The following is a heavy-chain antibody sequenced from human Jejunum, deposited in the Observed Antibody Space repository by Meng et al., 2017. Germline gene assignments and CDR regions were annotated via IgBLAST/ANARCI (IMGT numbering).Heavy chain of an antibody. CDR1: VFSMSHMGYH. V-gene: IGHV4-39*01. Sequence: QLQLQESGPGLVKPSESLPLTFSVPVFSMSHMGYHWGWIRQTPGKGLEWIGSIYSGGSTKYNPSLKSRVTVSLDTSKKQFSLHLNSLTAADTAVYFCARQLNVWDSAGTYGGDFDFWGQGTLVTVSS. CDR3: ARQLNVWDSAGTYGGDFDF. J-gene: IGHJ4*02. CDR2: IYSGGST. D-gene: IGHD2-15*01.